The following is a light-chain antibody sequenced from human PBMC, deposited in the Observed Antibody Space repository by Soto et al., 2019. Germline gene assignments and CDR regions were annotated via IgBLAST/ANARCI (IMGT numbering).Light chain of an antibody. J-gene: IGLJ2*01. CDR3: SSFGGTIRV. CDR2: EVS. Sequence: QSALTQPASVSGSLGQSITISCTGTSSDVGGYDYVSWYQQYPGKAPKLMIYEVSNRPSGVSNRFSGSKSGNTASLTISGLQAEDEADYYCSSFGGTIRVFGGGTKLTVL. CDR1: SSDVGGYDY. V-gene: IGLV2-14*01.